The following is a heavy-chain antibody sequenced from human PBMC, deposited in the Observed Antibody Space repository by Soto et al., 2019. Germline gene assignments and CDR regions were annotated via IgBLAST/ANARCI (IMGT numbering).Heavy chain of an antibody. CDR1: GFTVSSNY. D-gene: IGHD5-18*01. J-gene: IGHJ4*02. CDR3: ARDSRGYPDY. Sequence: PGGSLRLSCAASGFTVSSNYMSWVRQAPGKGLEWVSVIYSGGSTYYADSVKGRFTISRDNSKNTLYLHMNSLRAEDTAVYYCARDSRGYPDYWGQGTLVTVAS. V-gene: IGHV3-53*01. CDR2: IYSGGST.